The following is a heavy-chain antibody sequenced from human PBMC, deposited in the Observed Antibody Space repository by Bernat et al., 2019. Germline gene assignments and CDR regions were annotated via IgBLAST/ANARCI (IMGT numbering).Heavy chain of an antibody. D-gene: IGHD3-10*01. Sequence: EVQLVESGGGLVQPGGSLRLSCAASGFTFSSYWMTWVRQAPGKGLEWVATINQDGSEKQYVDSVKGRFTISRDNSKNTLYLQMNSLRAEDTAVYYCAFGVMPLKGIPLYYYYGMDVWGQGTTVTVSS. V-gene: IGHV3-7*03. CDR3: AFGVMPLKGIPLYYYYGMDV. CDR2: INQDGSEK. J-gene: IGHJ6*02. CDR1: GFTFSSYW.